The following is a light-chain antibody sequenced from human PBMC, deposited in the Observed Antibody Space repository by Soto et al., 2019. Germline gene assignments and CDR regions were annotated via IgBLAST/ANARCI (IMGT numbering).Light chain of an antibody. CDR3: QQRSNWPPIT. CDR1: PSVTNY. J-gene: IGKJ5*01. V-gene: IGKV3D-11*02. Sequence: EIVLTHSPATLSLSPCERATLSSSASPSVTNYLAWYQQRPGQSPRLLIYGASSRATGIPARFSGSGPGTDFTLTISSLEPEDFAVYYCQQRSNWPPITFGQGTRLENK. CDR2: GAS.